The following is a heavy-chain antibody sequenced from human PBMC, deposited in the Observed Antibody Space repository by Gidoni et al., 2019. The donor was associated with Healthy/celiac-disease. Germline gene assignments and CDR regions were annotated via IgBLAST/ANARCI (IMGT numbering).Heavy chain of an antibody. V-gene: IGHV4-31*02. D-gene: IGHD3-10*01. CDR3: AREGGLDYYGSGTSDV. J-gene: IGHJ6*02. Sequence: STYYNPSLKSRVTISVDTSKNQFSLKLSSVTAADTAVYYCAREGGLDYYGSGTSDVWGQGTTVTVSS. CDR2: ST.